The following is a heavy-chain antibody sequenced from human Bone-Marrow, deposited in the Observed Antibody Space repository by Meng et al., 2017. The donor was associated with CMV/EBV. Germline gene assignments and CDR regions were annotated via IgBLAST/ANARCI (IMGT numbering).Heavy chain of an antibody. CDR3: ARSDVLRFLDRHADV. J-gene: IGHJ6*01. Sequence: GGSLRLSCAASGFTFSSYSMNWVRQAPGKGLEWVSSISSSSSYIYDADSVKGRFTIARDNAKNSLYLQMNSLRAEDTAVYYCARSDVLRFLDRHADVRVQATTVTDSS. V-gene: IGHV3-21*01. CDR2: ISSSSSYI. CDR1: GFTFSSYS. D-gene: IGHD3-3*01.